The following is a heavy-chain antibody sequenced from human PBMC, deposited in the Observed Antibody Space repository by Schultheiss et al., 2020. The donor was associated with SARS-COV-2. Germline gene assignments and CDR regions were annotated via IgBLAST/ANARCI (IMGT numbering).Heavy chain of an antibody. CDR2: IYYSGST. V-gene: IGHV4-59*08. CDR3: ASHAYCGGDCYSGFFDY. D-gene: IGHD2-21*02. CDR1: GGSFSGYY. J-gene: IGHJ4*02. Sequence: SETLSLTCAVYGGSFSGYYWSWIRQPAGKGLEWIGYIYYSGSTYYNPSLKSRVSISADTSKSRFSLRLSSVTAADTAVYYCASHAYCGGDCYSGFFDYWGQGTLVTVSS.